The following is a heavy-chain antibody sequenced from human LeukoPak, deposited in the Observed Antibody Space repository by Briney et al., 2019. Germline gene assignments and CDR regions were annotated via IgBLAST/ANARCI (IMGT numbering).Heavy chain of an antibody. D-gene: IGHD3-10*01. CDR3: TTDKATYYYGSGSYYQDY. Sequence: GGSLRLSCAASGFTFSNAWMSWVRQAPGKGLEWVGRIKSKTDGGTTDYAAPVKGRFTISRDDSKNTLYLQMNSLKTEDTAVYYCTTDKATYYYGSGSYYQDYWGQGTLVTVSS. CDR1: GFTFSNAW. V-gene: IGHV3-15*01. J-gene: IGHJ4*02. CDR2: IKSKTDGGTT.